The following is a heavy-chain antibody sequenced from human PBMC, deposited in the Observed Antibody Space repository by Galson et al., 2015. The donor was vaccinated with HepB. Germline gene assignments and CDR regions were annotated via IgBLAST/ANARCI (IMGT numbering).Heavy chain of an antibody. V-gene: IGHV3-74*01. CDR1: GLTFSRFW. J-gene: IGHJ4*02. D-gene: IGHD3-22*01. Sequence: SLRLSCAASGLTFSRFWMHWVRQVPGKGLVWVSHINSDGSSTDYADSVKGRFTISRDNAKNTLYLQMDSLGAEDTAVYYCVSYYYESGGYSYWSQRTLVNV. CDR3: VSYYYESGGYSY. CDR2: INSDGSST.